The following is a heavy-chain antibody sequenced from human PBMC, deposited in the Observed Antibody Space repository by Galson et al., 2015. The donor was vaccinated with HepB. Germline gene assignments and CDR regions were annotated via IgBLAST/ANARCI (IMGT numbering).Heavy chain of an antibody. CDR2: TYYRAKWYN. J-gene: IGHJ6*02. D-gene: IGHD2-15*01. CDR1: GDIVSSNSAA. Sequence: CAISGDIVSSNSAAWYWIRQSPSRGLEWLGRTYYRAKWYNDYAVSVRGRITINPDTSKNQFSLHLNFVTPEDTAVYYCARVAGTIYYYGMDVWGQGTTVTVSS. V-gene: IGHV6-1*01. CDR3: ARVAGTIYYYGMDV.